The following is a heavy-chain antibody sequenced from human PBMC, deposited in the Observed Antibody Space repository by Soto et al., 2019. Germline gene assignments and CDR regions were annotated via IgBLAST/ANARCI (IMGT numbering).Heavy chain of an antibody. D-gene: IGHD3-22*01. J-gene: IGHJ4*02. CDR2: ISAYNGNT. V-gene: IGHV1-18*04. Sequence: ASVKVSCKASGYTFTSYGISWVRQAPGQGLEWMGWISAYNGNTNYAQKLQGRVTMTTDTSTSTAYMELRSLRSDDTAVYYCARRRSGDYYDSSAPKKYYFEYWGQGTLVSVSS. CDR1: GYTFTSYG. CDR3: ARRRSGDYYDSSAPKKYYFEY.